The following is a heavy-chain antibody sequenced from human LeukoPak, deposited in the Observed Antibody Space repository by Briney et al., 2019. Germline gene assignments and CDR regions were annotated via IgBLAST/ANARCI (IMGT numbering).Heavy chain of an antibody. CDR2: FYYSGST. Sequence: PSETLSLTCTVSGGSISSSSYYWGWIRQPPGKGLEWIGSFYYSGSTYYNPSLKSRVTISVDTSKNQFSLKLSSVTAADTAVYYCARQLGYCSSTSCYADKVDYWGQGTLVTVSS. CDR1: GGSISSSSYY. J-gene: IGHJ4*02. D-gene: IGHD2-2*01. V-gene: IGHV4-39*01. CDR3: ARQLGYCSSTSCYADKVDY.